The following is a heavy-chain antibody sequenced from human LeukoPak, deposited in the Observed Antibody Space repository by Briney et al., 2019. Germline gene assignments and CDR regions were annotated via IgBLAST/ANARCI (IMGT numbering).Heavy chain of an antibody. J-gene: IGHJ4*02. V-gene: IGHV3-23*01. Sequence: GGSLRLSCAASGFTFSNYGMSWVRQAPGKGLEWVSSISGSGDSTYYADSVKGRFTISRDNSKNTLYLQMNSLRAEDTAVYYCARGPSGYHNTGGQGTLATVSS. D-gene: IGHD5-12*01. CDR3: ARGPSGYHNT. CDR2: ISGSGDST. CDR1: GFTFSNYG.